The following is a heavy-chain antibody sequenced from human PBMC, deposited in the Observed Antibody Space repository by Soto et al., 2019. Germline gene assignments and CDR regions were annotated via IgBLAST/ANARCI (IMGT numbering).Heavy chain of an antibody. Sequence: QVQLVQSGADEKKPGASVKVSCKASGYTFTSYAMHWVRQAPGQRLEWMGCINAGNGNTKYSQKFQGRVTITRDTSAVTSYRELRSLSSEDKAGHYVARSIEVETALDYWGHGTLVTVAS. CDR3: ARSIEVETALDY. CDR1: GYTFTSYA. CDR2: INAGNGNT. V-gene: IGHV1-3*05. J-gene: IGHJ4*01. D-gene: IGHD2-21*02.